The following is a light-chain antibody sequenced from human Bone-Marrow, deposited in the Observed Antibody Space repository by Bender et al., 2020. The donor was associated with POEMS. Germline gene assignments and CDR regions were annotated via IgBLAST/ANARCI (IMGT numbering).Light chain of an antibody. J-gene: IGLJ2*01. CDR2: EGT. V-gene: IGLV2-14*02. CDR3: SSYTSSSTPVL. Sequence: QSALTQPASVSGSPGQSLTISCTGTSSDVGAYNLVSWYQQEPGKAPKLLIYEGTKRPSGVSNRFSGSKSGNTASLTISGLQAEDEATYYCSSYTSSSTPVLFGGGTKLTVL. CDR1: SSDVGAYNL.